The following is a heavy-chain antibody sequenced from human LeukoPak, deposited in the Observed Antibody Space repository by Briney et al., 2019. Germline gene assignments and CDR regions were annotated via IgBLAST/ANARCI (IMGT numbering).Heavy chain of an antibody. V-gene: IGHV3-30*03. D-gene: IGHD6-13*01. J-gene: IGHJ4*02. CDR1: GFTFSDFW. Sequence: GGSLRLSCAASGFTFSDFWMTWVRQPPGKGLEWVAVISFDGRNKYYTDSVEGRFAISRDNSKNTLYLQLNSLRAEDTAVYYCAAAGRGIAAAIDYWGQGTLVTVSS. CDR3: AAAGRGIAAAIDY. CDR2: ISFDGRNK.